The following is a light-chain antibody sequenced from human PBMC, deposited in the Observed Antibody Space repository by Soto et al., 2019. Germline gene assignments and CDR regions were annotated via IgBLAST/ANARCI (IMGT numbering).Light chain of an antibody. CDR1: QSVSSNY. CDR3: QQFCSSSGSSSLT. V-gene: IGKV3-20*01. Sequence: EIVLTQSPGTLSLSPGERATLSCRASQSVSSNYLAWYQQKPGQAPRLLIYGASSRATGIPDRFSGSGSGTDYTLTISRLEPEDFAVYYCQQFCSSSGSSSLTFGGGTKVEIK. J-gene: IGKJ4*01. CDR2: GAS.